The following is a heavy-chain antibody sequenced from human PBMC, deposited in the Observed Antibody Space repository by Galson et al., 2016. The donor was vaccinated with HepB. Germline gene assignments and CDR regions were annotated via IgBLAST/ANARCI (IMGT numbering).Heavy chain of an antibody. V-gene: IGHV3-53*01. CDR2: SYGDGTT. CDR1: GFSVSNVY. D-gene: IGHD5-18*01. J-gene: IGHJ6*02. Sequence: SLRLSCAASGFSVSNVYMSWVRQAPGKGLEWVSVSYGDGTTYYAESVKGRFTISRDNSKNRVFLEMDTLRVEDTAVYYCARDPGYRNGMDVWGQGTAVTGSS. CDR3: ARDPGYRNGMDV.